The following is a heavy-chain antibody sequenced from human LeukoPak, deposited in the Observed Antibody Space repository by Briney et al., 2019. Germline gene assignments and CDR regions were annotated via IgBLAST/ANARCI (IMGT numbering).Heavy chain of an antibody. Sequence: GGSLRLSCAASGFTFSSYWMSWVRQAPGKGLEWVANIKQDGSEKCYVDSVKGRFTISRDNAKNSLYMQMNSLRAEDTAIYYCAREADGDYLPDYFDYWGQGTLVTVSS. J-gene: IGHJ4*02. CDR1: GFTFSSYW. CDR2: IKQDGSEK. CDR3: AREADGDYLPDYFDY. V-gene: IGHV3-7*03. D-gene: IGHD4-17*01.